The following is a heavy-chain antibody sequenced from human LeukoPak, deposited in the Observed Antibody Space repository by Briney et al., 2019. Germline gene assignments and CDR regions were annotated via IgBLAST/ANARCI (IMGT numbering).Heavy chain of an antibody. J-gene: IGHJ6*04. CDR3: ARDKAVAGRGDWMDV. D-gene: IGHD6-19*01. Sequence: QPGGSLSLSCAASGFTFSSYSMNWGRQAPGKGLEWVSYISSSSSTIYYADSVKGRFTISRDNAKNSLYLQMNSLRAEDTAVYYCARDKAVAGRGDWMDVWGKGTTLTVSS. V-gene: IGHV3-48*01. CDR1: GFTFSSYS. CDR2: ISSSSSTI.